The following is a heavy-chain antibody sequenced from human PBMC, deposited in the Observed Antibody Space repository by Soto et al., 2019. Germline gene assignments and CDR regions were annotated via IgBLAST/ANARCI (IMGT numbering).Heavy chain of an antibody. J-gene: IGHJ1*01. CDR2: ISYDESNK. Sequence: VQLVESGGGLVQPGRSLRLSCAASGFTFSSYGMHWVRQAPGKGLEWVAGISYDESNKYYADAVYVRFTITRDSSKNTQYLQMNRRRAEATDVYYCTRGVVGISSYFQHWGQGTLVTVSS. D-gene: IGHD3-22*01. V-gene: IGHV3-30*03. CDR3: TRGVVGISSYFQH. CDR1: GFTFSSYG.